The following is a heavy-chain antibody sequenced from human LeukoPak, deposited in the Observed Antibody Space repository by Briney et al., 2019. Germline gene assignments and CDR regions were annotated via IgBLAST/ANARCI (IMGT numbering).Heavy chain of an antibody. J-gene: IGHJ6*02. CDR3: ARGYDIDV. Sequence: SETLSLTGTVSGGSISNYYWSWIRQPPGKALEWIGYIYYTGTTKYNPSLKSRATISLDTSKNQFSLKLTSVTAADTALFFCARGYDIDVWGQGTTDTVSS. CDR2: IYYTGTT. CDR1: GGSISNYY. V-gene: IGHV4-59*01.